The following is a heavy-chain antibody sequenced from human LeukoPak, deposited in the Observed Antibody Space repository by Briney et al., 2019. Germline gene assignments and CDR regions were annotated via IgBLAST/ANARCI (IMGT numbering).Heavy chain of an antibody. J-gene: IGHJ6*03. D-gene: IGHD7-27*01. Sequence: GGSLRLSCAASGFTFSGSAMHWVRQAPGKGLEWVAVISYDGSNKYYADSVKGRFTISRDNSKNTLYLQMNSLRAEDTAVYYCARDHRVSGYYYYYMDVWGKGTTVTVSS. CDR1: GFTFSGSA. CDR2: ISYDGSNK. CDR3: ARDHRVSGYYYYYMDV. V-gene: IGHV3-30*04.